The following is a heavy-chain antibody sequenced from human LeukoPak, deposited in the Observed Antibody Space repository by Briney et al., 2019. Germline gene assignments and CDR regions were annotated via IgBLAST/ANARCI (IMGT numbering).Heavy chain of an antibody. CDR2: IYYSGST. D-gene: IGHD5-24*01. CDR3: ARAVAGMATMYNWLDP. Sequence: SQTLSLTCTVSGGSISSGGYYWSWIRQHPGKGLEWIGYIYYSGSTYYNPSLKSRVTISVDTSKNQFSLKLSSVTAADTAVYYCARAVAGMATMYNWLDPWGQGTLVTVSS. J-gene: IGHJ5*02. CDR1: GGSISSGGYY. V-gene: IGHV4-31*03.